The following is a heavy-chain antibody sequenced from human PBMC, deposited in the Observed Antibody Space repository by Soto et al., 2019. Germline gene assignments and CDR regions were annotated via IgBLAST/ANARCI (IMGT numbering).Heavy chain of an antibody. Sequence: GGSLRLSCAASGFTFSSYWMHWVRQTPGKGLAWVSRINSDGSSTYYADSVTGRFTISRDNAKNTLYLQMNSLRAEDTAVYYCARGGLYFDSWGQGTLVTVSS. J-gene: IGHJ4*02. CDR2: INSDGSST. CDR3: ARGGLYFDS. CDR1: GFTFSSYW. V-gene: IGHV3-74*01.